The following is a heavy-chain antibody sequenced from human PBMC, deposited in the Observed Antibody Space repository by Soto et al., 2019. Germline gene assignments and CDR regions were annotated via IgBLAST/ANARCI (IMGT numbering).Heavy chain of an antibody. CDR2: ITGGGGST. V-gene: IGHV3-23*01. CDR3: AKPNLYCSSTSCYDY. D-gene: IGHD2-2*01. Sequence: PGGSLRLSCAASGFTFSSHAMSWVRQAPGKGLEWVSVITGGGGSTYYADSVKGRFTISRDNSKNTLSLQMNSLRAEDTAVYYCAKPNLYCSSTSCYDYWGQGTLVTVSS. J-gene: IGHJ4*02. CDR1: GFTFSSHA.